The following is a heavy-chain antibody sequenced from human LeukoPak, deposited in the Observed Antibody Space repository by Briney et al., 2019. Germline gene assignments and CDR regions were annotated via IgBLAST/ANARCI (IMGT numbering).Heavy chain of an antibody. Sequence: ASVKVSCKASGGTFSSYAISWVRQAPGQGLEWMGWISAYNGNTNYAQKLQGRVTMTTDTSTSTAYMELRSLRSDDTAVYYCAKTGYCSSTSCYEYWGQGTLVTVSS. V-gene: IGHV1-18*01. D-gene: IGHD2-2*01. CDR2: ISAYNGNT. J-gene: IGHJ4*02. CDR1: GGTFSSYA. CDR3: AKTGYCSSTSCYEY.